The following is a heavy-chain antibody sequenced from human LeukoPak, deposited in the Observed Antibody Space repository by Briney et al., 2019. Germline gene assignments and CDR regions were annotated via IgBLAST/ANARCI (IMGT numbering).Heavy chain of an antibody. D-gene: IGHD4-17*01. J-gene: IGHJ4*02. CDR2: IRSKAYGGTT. CDR1: GFTFSSYA. CDR3: ARYDYGDYVVDY. Sequence: GRSLRLSCAASGFTFSSYAMHWVRQAPGKGLEWVGFIRSKAYGGTTEYAASVKGRFTISRDDSKSIAYLQMNSLKTEDTAVYYCARYDYGDYVVDYWGQGTLVAVSS. V-gene: IGHV3-49*04.